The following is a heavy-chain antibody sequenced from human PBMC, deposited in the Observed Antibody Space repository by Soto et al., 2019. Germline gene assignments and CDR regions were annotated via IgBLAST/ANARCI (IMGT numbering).Heavy chain of an antibody. CDR1: GGTFSSYA. Sequence: QVQLVQSGAEVKKPGSSVKVSCKASGGTFSSYAISWVRQAPVQGLEWMGGIIPIFGTANYAQKFQGSVTITADESTITAYMELSSLRSEDTAVYYCARASVYYYDSTAQRYFDYGGQGTLVTVSS. CDR2: IIPIFGTA. D-gene: IGHD3-22*01. V-gene: IGHV1-69*01. CDR3: ARASVYYYDSTAQRYFDY. J-gene: IGHJ4*02.